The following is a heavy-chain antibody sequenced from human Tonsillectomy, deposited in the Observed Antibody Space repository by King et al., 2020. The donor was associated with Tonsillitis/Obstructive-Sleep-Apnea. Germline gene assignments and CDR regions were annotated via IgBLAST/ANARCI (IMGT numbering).Heavy chain of an antibody. J-gene: IGHJ6*03. CDR2: MYYSGIT. D-gene: IGHD3-10*01. Sequence: PLQESGPGLVKPSETLSLTCTVSGGSISTYYWSWIRQPPGKGLEWIGYMYYSGITNYNPSLKSRVTISVDTSKQQFSLKLSSVSAADTAVYYCARGLWFRDLYYYMDVWGKGTTVTVS. CDR3: ARGLWFRDLYYYMDV. V-gene: IGHV4-59*01. CDR1: GGSISTYY.